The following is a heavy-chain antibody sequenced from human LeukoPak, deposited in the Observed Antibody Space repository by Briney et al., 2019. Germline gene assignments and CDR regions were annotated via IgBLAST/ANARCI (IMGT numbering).Heavy chain of an antibody. V-gene: IGHV3-23*01. D-gene: IGHD6-19*01. J-gene: IGHJ1*01. Sequence: GGSLRLSCAASGFTFSSYAMGWVRQAPGKGLEWVSSVSGSGSSTYYTDSVKGRFTISRDNSNNTVYLQMTSLRAEDTALYYCAKDWYTSGSGYFQNWGQGTLVIVSS. CDR2: VSGSGSST. CDR3: AKDWYTSGSGYFQN. CDR1: GFTFSSYA.